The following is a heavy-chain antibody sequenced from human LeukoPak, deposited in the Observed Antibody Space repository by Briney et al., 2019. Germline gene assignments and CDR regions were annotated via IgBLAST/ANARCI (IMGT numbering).Heavy chain of an antibody. CDR1: GFTFSSYG. CDR3: AKGFVKYYFDY. CDR2: ISYDGSNK. J-gene: IGHJ4*02. D-gene: IGHD3-10*01. Sequence: GGSLRLSCEASGFTFSSYGMHWVRQAPGKGLEWVAVISYDGSNKYYADSVKGRFTISRDNSKNTLYLQMNSLRAEDTAVYYCAKGFVKYYFDYWGQGTLVTVSS. V-gene: IGHV3-30*18.